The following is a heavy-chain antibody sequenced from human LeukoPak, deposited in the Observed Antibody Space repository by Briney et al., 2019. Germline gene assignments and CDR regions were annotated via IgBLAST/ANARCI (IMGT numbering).Heavy chain of an antibody. J-gene: IGHJ4*02. D-gene: IGHD2-2*01. CDR3: ARDSGPVDQLLSFDL. V-gene: IGHV3-53*01. Sequence: GGSLRLSCAASGFTDNTYYMSWVRQAPGKGLEWVSVIYGGGTTYYADSVKGRFTISRDDSNNTLYPQMNSLRAGDTAVYYCARDSGPVDQLLSFDLWGQGTLVTVSS. CDR2: IYGGGTT. CDR1: GFTDNTYY.